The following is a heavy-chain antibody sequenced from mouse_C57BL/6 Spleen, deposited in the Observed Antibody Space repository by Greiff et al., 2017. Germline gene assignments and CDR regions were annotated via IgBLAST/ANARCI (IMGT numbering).Heavy chain of an antibody. CDR2: IDPSDSYT. CDR3: AVSSYDYAMDY. J-gene: IGHJ4*01. V-gene: IGHV1-69*01. D-gene: IGHD1-1*01. Sequence: QVQLQQPGAELVMPGASVKLSCKASGYTFTSYWMHWVKQRPGQGLEWIGEIDPSDSYTNYNQKFKGKSTLTVDKSSSTAYMQLSSLTSEDSAVYYCAVSSYDYAMDYWGQGTSVTVSS. CDR1: GYTFTSYW.